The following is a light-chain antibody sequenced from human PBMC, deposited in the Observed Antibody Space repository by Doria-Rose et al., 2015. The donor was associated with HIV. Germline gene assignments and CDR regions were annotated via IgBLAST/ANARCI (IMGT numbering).Light chain of an antibody. CDR1: QRVKSSY. Sequence: LTQSPATLPLSPGERATLSCRASQRVKSSYLAWYQQKPGQAPRLLIYDASTRATGIPDRFSGSGSGTDFTLTISRLEPEDVAVYYCQQYGTSRGTFGQGTRLEIK. J-gene: IGKJ5*01. CDR2: DAS. CDR3: QQYGTSRGT. V-gene: IGKV3-20*01.